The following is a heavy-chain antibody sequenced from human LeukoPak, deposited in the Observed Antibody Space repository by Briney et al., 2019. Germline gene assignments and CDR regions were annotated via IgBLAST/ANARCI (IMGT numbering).Heavy chain of an antibody. Sequence: ASAKVSCKASGYTFTSYYMHWVRQAPGQGLEWMGIINPSGGSTSYAQKFQGRVTMTRDTSTSTVYMELSSLRSEDTAVYYCAKMALTYGDESGAMDVWGQGTTVTVSS. CDR3: AKMALTYGDESGAMDV. J-gene: IGHJ6*02. V-gene: IGHV1-46*01. CDR2: INPSGGST. D-gene: IGHD4-17*01. CDR1: GYTFTSYY.